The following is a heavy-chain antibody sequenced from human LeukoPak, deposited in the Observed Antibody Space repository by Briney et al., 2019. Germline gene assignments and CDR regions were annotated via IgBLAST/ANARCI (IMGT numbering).Heavy chain of an antibody. CDR2: ISAYNGNT. Sequence: ASVKVSCKASGYTFTSYDISWVRQAPGQGLEWMGWISAYNGNTNYAQKLQGRVTMTTDTSTSTAYMELRSLRSDDTAVYYCARSPLRYFDWLSYYYYGMDVWGKGTTVTVSS. V-gene: IGHV1-18*04. CDR1: GYTFTSYD. D-gene: IGHD3-9*01. CDR3: ARSPLRYFDWLSYYYYGMDV. J-gene: IGHJ6*04.